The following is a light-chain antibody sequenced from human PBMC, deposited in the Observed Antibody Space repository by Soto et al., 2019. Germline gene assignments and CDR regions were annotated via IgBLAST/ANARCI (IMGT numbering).Light chain of an antibody. Sequence: DIQMTQSPSTLSASVGDRVTITCRASQSIRSWLAWYQQKPGKAPNLLLYDASSWESGVPSRFSGSGSGTKFTLTISSLQPDDFATYYCQQYNSYSWTFGQGTKVEIK. V-gene: IGKV1-5*01. CDR3: QQYNSYSWT. J-gene: IGKJ1*01. CDR2: DAS. CDR1: QSIRSW.